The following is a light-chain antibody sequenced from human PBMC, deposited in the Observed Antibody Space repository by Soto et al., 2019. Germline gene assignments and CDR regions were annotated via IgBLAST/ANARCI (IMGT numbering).Light chain of an antibody. CDR1: QTVSTNY. CDR3: QQYSDSPLT. J-gene: IGKJ4*01. CDR2: VAS. Sequence: VLTQSPGTLSLPPGERTTLSCRASQTVSTNYLDWLQHKPGQAPRLLIDVASSRATGIPDRFSGSGSGTDFNLTINRLEPEDVAVYFCQQYSDSPLTFGGGTKVDLK. V-gene: IGKV3-20*01.